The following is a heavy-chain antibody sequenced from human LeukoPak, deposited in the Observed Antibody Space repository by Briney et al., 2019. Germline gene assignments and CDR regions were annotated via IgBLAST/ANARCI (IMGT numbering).Heavy chain of an antibody. CDR2: IIPILGIA. CDR1: GGTFSSYA. V-gene: IGHV1-69*04. CDR3: APLGDGNTDY. J-gene: IGHJ4*02. D-gene: IGHD2/OR15-2a*01. Sequence: ASVKVSCKASGGTFSSYAISWVRQAPGQGLEWMGRIIPILGIANYAQKFQGRVTNTADKSTSTAYMELSSLRSEDTAVYYCAPLGDGNTDYWGQGTLVTVSS.